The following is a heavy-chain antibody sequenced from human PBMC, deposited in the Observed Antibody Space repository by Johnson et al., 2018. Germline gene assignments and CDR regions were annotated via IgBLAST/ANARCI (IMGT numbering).Heavy chain of an antibody. CDR3: ARGAGYSGYDSDAFDI. CDR2: ISYDGSNN. J-gene: IGHJ3*02. D-gene: IGHD5-12*01. Sequence: QVQLQESGVGVVQPGRSLRLSCAASGFTFNTNAIHWVRQAPGKGLEWVAVISYDGSNNYYAASVKGRFTISRENAKNTVYVQMNGLRAEDRAGYYWARGAGYSGYDSDAFDIWGQGTMVTVSS. CDR1: GFTFNTNA. V-gene: IGHV3-30-3*01.